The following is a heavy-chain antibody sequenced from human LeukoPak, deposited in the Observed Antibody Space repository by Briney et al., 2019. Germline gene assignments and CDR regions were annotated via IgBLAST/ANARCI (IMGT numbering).Heavy chain of an antibody. V-gene: IGHV4-38-2*01. CDR3: ARQRKYYDFWSGYYTGDYFDY. J-gene: IGHJ4*02. D-gene: IGHD3-3*01. Sequence: PSETLSLTCAVSGYSISSGYYWGWIRQPPGKGLEWIGSIYHSGSTYYNPSLKSRVTISVDTSKNQFSLKLSSVTAADTAVYYCARQRKYYDFWSGYYTGDYFDYWGQGTLVTVSS. CDR2: IYHSGST. CDR1: GYSISSGYY.